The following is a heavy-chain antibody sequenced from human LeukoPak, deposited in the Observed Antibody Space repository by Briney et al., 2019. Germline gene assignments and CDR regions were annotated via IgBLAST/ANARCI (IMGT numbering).Heavy chain of an antibody. CDR1: GGSISSYY. D-gene: IGHD7-27*01. V-gene: IGHV4-59*01. CDR3: ARERGPGDFDY. CDR2: IYYSGST. J-gene: IGHJ4*02. Sequence: PSETLSLTCTVSGGSISSYYWSWIRQPPGKGLEWIGYIYYSGSTNYNPSLKSRVTISVDTSKNQFSLKLSSVTAADTAVYYCARERGPGDFDYWGQGTLVTVSS.